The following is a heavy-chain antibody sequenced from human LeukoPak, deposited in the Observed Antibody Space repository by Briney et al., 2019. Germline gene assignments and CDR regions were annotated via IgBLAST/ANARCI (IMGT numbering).Heavy chain of an antibody. CDR2: INQDESEK. J-gene: IGHJ6*02. CDR3: ARDLVITMVRGVITPSFGMDV. CDR1: GFTFSSYW. V-gene: IGHV3-7*01. D-gene: IGHD3-10*01. Sequence: GGSLRLSCAASGFTFSSYWMTWVRQAPGEGLEWVANINQDESEKYYVDSVKGRFTIPRDNAKNSVYLQMNSLRAEDTAVYYCARDLVITMVRGVITPSFGMDVWGQGTTVTVSS.